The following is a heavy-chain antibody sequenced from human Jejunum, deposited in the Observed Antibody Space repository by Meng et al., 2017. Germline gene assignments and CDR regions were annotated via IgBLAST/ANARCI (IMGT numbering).Heavy chain of an antibody. CDR1: GFIFGNYA. CDR2: TGGDGRDT. CDR3: AKQHGSSLPELYSFHY. D-gene: IGHD1-26*01. Sequence: EVQLLESGGGLVQPGGSLRLSCAASGFIFGNYAMSWVRQAPGKGLDWVSSTGGDGRDTYYADSVRGRFTISRDNSKNTLFVQMNSLTAEDTAVYFCAKQHGSSLPELYSFHYWGQGTLVTVSS. J-gene: IGHJ4*02. V-gene: IGHV3-23*01.